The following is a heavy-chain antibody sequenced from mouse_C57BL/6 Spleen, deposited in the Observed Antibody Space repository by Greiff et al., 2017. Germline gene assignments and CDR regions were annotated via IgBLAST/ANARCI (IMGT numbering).Heavy chain of an antibody. CDR2: ISSGSSTI. Sequence: EVNVVESGGGLVKPGGSLKLSCAASGFTFSDYGMHWVRQAPEKGLEWVAYISSGSSTIYYADTVKGRFTISRDNAKNTLFLQMTSLRSEDTAMYYCARKRIIYDGYFFDYWGEGTTLTVSS. V-gene: IGHV5-17*01. CDR1: GFTFSDYG. J-gene: IGHJ2*01. CDR3: ARKRIIYDGYFFDY. D-gene: IGHD2-3*01.